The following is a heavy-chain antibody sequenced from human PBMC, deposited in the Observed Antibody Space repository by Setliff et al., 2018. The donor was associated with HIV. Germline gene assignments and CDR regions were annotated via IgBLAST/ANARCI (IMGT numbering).Heavy chain of an antibody. J-gene: IGHJ4*02. CDR2: IYPVDSSP. V-gene: IGHV5-51*01. CDR1: GYTSPSYW. Sequence: SFPGSGYTSPSYWIGWVRHPPGKGPEWMGLIYPVDSSPRYSPSFQGNVIISVDKSINTAYLQLTSLQTSDTAMYYCTRQGALVGTQTPYYWGQGTLVTVSS. D-gene: IGHD1-1*01. CDR3: TRQGALVGTQTPYY.